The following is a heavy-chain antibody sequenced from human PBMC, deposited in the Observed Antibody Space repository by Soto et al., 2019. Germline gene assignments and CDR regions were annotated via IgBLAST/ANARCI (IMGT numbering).Heavy chain of an antibody. D-gene: IGHD2-21*01. V-gene: IGHV1-18*01. CDR3: AIDFRDSCGGPSCIDFDF. Sequence: QVQLVQSGAEVKEPGASVMVSCKASGYTFSSYGFSWVRQAPGQGLEWVAWISANSGDTNSAQNFQGRVTLTTDTSTSTAYVDLRSLTSDDTAIYYCAIDFRDSCGGPSCIDFDFWGQGPLVTVSS. CDR2: ISANSGDT. CDR1: GYTFSSYG. J-gene: IGHJ4*02.